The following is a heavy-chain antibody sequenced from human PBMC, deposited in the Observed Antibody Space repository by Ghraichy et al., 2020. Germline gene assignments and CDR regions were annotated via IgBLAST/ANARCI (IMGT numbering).Heavy chain of an antibody. J-gene: IGHJ4*02. CDR1: GFTFSSYS. CDR3: ARAGEYYYDSSGYSDY. Sequence: GESLNISCAASGFTFSSYSMNWVRQAPGKGLEWVSYISSSSSTIYYADSVKGRFTISRDNAKNSLYLQMNSLRAEDTAVYYCARAGEYYYDSSGYSDYWGQGTLVTVSS. V-gene: IGHV3-48*01. D-gene: IGHD3-22*01. CDR2: ISSSSSTI.